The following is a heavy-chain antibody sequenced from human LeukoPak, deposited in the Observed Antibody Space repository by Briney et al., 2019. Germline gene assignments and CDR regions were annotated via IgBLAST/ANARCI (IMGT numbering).Heavy chain of an antibody. V-gene: IGHV1-69-2*01. D-gene: IGHD2-8*01. J-gene: IGHJ4*02. CDR1: GYTFTDYY. Sequence: ASVKVSCKASGYTFTDYYMHWVQQAPGKGLEWMGRVDPEDGETIYAEKFQGRVTITADTSTDTAYMELSSLRSEDTAVYYCALIPYCTTITCYYFDYWGQGTLVTVSS. CDR2: VDPEDGET. CDR3: ALIPYCTTITCYYFDY.